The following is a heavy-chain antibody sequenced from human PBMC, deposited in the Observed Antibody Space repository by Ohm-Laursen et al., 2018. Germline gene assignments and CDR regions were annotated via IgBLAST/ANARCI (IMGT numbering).Heavy chain of an antibody. CDR3: ASGHYGDLKYFDY. CDR1: GGSFSGYY. CDR2: INHSGST. D-gene: IGHD4-17*01. Sequence: SDTLSLTCAVYGGSFSGYYWSWIRQPPGKGLEWIGEINHSGSTNYNPPLKSRVTISVDTSKNQFSLKLSSVTAADTAVYYCASGHYGDLKYFDYWGQGILVTVSS. V-gene: IGHV4-34*01. J-gene: IGHJ4*02.